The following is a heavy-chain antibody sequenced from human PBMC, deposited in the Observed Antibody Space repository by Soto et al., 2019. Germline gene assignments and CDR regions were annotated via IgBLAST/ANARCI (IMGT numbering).Heavy chain of an antibody. CDR2: IIPSGGST. Sequence: ASVKVSCKASGYTFTSYAMHWVRQAPGQGLEWMGIIIPSGGSTSYAQKFQGRVTMTRDTSTSTVYMELSSLKASDTAMYYCARLGGYCSITKCYGGGDYWGQGTLVTVSS. CDR1: GYTFTSYA. J-gene: IGHJ4*02. D-gene: IGHD2-2*01. CDR3: ARLGGYCSITKCYGGGDY. V-gene: IGHV1-46*01.